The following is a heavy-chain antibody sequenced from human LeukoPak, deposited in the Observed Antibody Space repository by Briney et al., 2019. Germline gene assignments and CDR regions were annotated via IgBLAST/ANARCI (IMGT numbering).Heavy chain of an antibody. D-gene: IGHD2/OR15-2a*01. J-gene: IGHJ3*01. CDR3: ARGDFGRYAFDF. V-gene: IGHV3-11*01. Sequence: PGGSLRLSCAASGFTFSNYYMSWIRHAPGKGLEWVSYINTIGTIIYYADSLKGRFTISRDNAKNSLSLQMDSLRAEDTAVYYCARGDFGRYAFDFWGQGTMVTVSS. CDR2: INTIGTII. CDR1: GFTFSNYY.